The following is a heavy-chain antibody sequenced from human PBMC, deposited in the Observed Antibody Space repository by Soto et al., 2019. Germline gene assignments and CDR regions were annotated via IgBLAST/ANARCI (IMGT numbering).Heavy chain of an antibody. J-gene: IGHJ4*02. CDR2: ISSDGSDK. D-gene: IGHD3-10*01. CDR1: GFTFSNFG. V-gene: IGHV3-30*18. CDR3: ANGSYVARQELDY. Sequence: QVQLVESGGGVVQPGRSLRLSCAASGFTFSNFGMHWVRQAPGKGLEWVAAISSDGSDKYYSDSVKGRFTISIDNSKNTLFLQMNSLRVEDTAAYYCANGSYVARQELDYWGQGTLVTVSS.